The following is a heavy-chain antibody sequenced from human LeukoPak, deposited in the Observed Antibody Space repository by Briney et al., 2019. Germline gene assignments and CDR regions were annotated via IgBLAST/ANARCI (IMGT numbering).Heavy chain of an antibody. V-gene: IGHV1-2*02. D-gene: IGHD5-12*01. CDR3: EARGYSDYDSLYYFDY. Sequence: ASVKVSCKASGYIFTGYYMHWVRQAPGQGLEWMGWINPNSGDTNYAQKFQGRVSMTRDTSISTAYMELSRLRFDDTAVYYCEARGYSDYDSLYYFDYWGQGTLVTVSS. J-gene: IGHJ4*02. CDR2: INPNSGDT. CDR1: GYIFTGYY.